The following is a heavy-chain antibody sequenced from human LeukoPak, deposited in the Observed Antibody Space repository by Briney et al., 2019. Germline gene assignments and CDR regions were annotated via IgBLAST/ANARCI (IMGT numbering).Heavy chain of an antibody. CDR1: GFTVSSNY. V-gene: IGHV3-53*01. Sequence: GGSLRLSCAASGFTVSSNYMSWVRQAPGKGLEWVSVIYSGGSTYYADSVKGRFTISRDNSKNTLYLQMNSLRAEDTAVYYCAKEQTYYYDSSGYYWGQGTLVTVSS. CDR3: AKEQTYYYDSSGYY. D-gene: IGHD3-22*01. CDR2: IYSGGST. J-gene: IGHJ4*02.